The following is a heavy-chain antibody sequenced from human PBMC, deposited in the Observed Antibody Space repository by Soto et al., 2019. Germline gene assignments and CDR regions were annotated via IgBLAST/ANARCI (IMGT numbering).Heavy chain of an antibody. CDR1: GGSFSGYY. Sequence: PSENLPHTYAVYGGSFSGYYWSWFRQPPGKGLEWIGEINHSGSTNYNPSLKSRVTISVDTSKNQFSLKLSSVTAADTAVYYCARVVIVWYYYYYVMAFCGQGTTVTVS. V-gene: IGHV4-34*01. CDR3: ARVVIVWYYYYYVMAF. CDR2: INHSGST. D-gene: IGHD3-16*02. J-gene: IGHJ6*02.